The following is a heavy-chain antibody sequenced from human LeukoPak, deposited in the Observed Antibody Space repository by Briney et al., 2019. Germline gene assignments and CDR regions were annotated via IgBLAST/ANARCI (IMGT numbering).Heavy chain of an antibody. V-gene: IGHV4-30-4*01. CDR3: ARDRLGSSGYYVVE. CDR1: GGSISSGDYY. Sequence: SETLSLTCTVSGGSISSGDYYWSWIRQPPGKGLEWIGYIYYSGSTYYNPSLKSRVTISVDTSKNQFSLKLSSVTAADTAVYYCARDRLGSSGYYVVEWGQGTLVTVSS. J-gene: IGHJ4*02. CDR2: IYYSGST. D-gene: IGHD3-22*01.